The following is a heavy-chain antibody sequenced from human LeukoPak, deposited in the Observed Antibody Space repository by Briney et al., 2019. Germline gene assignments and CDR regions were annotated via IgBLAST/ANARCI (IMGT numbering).Heavy chain of an antibody. CDR2: IYHSGST. Sequence: SETLSLTCTVSGYSISGGYYWGWIRQPPGKGLEWIGSIYHSGSTYYNPSLKSRVTISVDTSKNQFSLKLSSVTAADTAVYYCAREECSSTSCYYRHVDYWGQGTLVTVSS. D-gene: IGHD2-2*01. V-gene: IGHV4-38-2*02. J-gene: IGHJ4*02. CDR1: GYSISGGYY. CDR3: AREECSSTSCYYRHVDY.